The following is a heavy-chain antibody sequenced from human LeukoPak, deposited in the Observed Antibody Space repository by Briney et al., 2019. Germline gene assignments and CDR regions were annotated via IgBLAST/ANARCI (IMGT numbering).Heavy chain of an antibody. D-gene: IGHD4-17*01. V-gene: IGHV1-69*05. CDR2: IIPIFVTA. CDR1: GGTVSSYA. Sequence: SVKVSCKASGGTVSSYAISWVRQAPGQGLEWMGGIIPIFVTANYAQKFQGRVTITTDESTSTTYMELSRLRYDETAVYYCVRLGPHAPVTTWRDFDIWGQGTMVTVSS. CDR3: VRLGPHAPVTTWRDFDI. J-gene: IGHJ3*02.